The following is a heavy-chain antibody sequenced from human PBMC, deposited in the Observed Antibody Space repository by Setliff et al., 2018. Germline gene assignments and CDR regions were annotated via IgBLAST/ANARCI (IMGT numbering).Heavy chain of an antibody. V-gene: IGHV4-59*01. D-gene: IGHD3-10*01. Sequence: SETLSLTCTVSGASIRTYYWSWLRQSPGKGLEWIGYIYYTGSATYSPSLKSRVAMSADTSKNQFHLKVNSVTAADTAVYYCARALLSPLGGTALVPIHFDHWGQGTLVTVSS. CDR3: ARALLSPLGGTALVPIHFDH. CDR2: IYYTGSA. CDR1: GASIRTYY. J-gene: IGHJ4*02.